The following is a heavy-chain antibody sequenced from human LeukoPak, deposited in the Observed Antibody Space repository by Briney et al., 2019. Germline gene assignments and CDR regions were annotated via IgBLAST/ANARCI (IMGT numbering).Heavy chain of an antibody. D-gene: IGHD3-22*01. J-gene: IGHJ3*02. CDR1: GFTFSSYS. Sequence: PGGSLRLSCAASGFTFSSYSMNWVRQAPGKGLEWVSSISSSSSYIYYADSVKGRFTISRDNAKNSLYLQMNSLRAEDTAVHYCARTLINYDSSGYYAFDAFDIWGQGTMVTVSS. V-gene: IGHV3-21*01. CDR2: ISSSSSYI. CDR3: ARTLINYDSSGYYAFDAFDI.